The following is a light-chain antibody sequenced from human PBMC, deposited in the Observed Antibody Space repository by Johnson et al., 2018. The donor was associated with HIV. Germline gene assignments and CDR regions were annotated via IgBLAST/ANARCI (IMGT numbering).Light chain of an antibody. CDR3: GTWDTSLRVGF. V-gene: IGLV3-1*01. Sequence: VLTQPPSVSVSPGQTASITCSGDKLGDKYACWYQQKPGQSPVLVIYQDSKRPSGIPERFSGSNSGNTATLTISGTQAMDEADYYCGTWDTSLRVGFFGTGTKVTVL. CDR2: QDS. CDR1: KLGDKY. J-gene: IGLJ1*01.